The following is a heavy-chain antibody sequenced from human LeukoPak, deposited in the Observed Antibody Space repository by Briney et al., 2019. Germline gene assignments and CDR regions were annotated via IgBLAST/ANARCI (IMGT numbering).Heavy chain of an antibody. Sequence: GGSLRLSCAASGFTFDDYAMHWVRQAPGKGLEWVSGINWNSGSIYYADSVKGRFTISRDKAKNSLSLQMNSLRPEDTAVYYCARDRGSITMIRGVNHCWGQGTLVTVSS. J-gene: IGHJ4*02. D-gene: IGHD3-10*01. CDR2: INWNSGSI. CDR1: GFTFDDYA. CDR3: ARDRGSITMIRGVNHC. V-gene: IGHV3-9*01.